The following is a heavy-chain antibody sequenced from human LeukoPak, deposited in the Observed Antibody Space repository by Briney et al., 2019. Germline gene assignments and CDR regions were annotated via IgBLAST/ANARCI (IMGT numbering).Heavy chain of an antibody. J-gene: IGHJ4*02. CDR1: GYSISSGYY. CDR3: ARGARLNLPDY. V-gene: IGHV4-38-2*02. CDR2: IYHSGTT. Sequence: SETLSLTCNVSGYSISSGYYWGWIRQPPGKGLAWIGSIYHSGTTYKNPSLKSRVTISVDTSKNQFTLSLSSVTAADTAVYYCARGARLNLPDYWGQGTLVTVSS.